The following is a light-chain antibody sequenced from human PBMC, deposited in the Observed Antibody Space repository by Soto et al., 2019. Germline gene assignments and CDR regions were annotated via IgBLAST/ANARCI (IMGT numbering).Light chain of an antibody. Sequence: DIQMTQSPSSLSASVGDRVTITCRASQIISTYLNWYQQRAGLAPRLLIYAASSLQSGVPPRFSGSASGTDFTLNIRSLQHEDFGNYFCQQTYSASPTFGKGTKGDIK. CDR2: AAS. V-gene: IGKV1-39*01. CDR3: QQTYSASPT. J-gene: IGKJ1*01. CDR1: QIISTY.